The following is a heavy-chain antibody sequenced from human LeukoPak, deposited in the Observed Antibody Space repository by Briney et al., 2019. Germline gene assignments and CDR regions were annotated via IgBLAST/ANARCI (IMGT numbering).Heavy chain of an antibody. CDR2: INPNSGGT. D-gene: IGHD5-18*01. J-gene: IGHJ2*01. CDR3: ARDEVGYSYGYPIWYFDL. Sequence: ASVKVSCKASGYTFTGYYMHWVRQAPGQGLEWMGWINPNSGGTNYAQKFQGRVTMTRDTSISTAYMELSRLRSDDTAVYYCARDEVGYSYGYPIWYFDLWGRGTLVTVSS. V-gene: IGHV1-2*02. CDR1: GYTFTGYY.